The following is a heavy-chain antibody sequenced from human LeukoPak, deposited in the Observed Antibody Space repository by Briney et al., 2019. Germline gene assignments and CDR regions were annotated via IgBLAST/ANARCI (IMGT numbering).Heavy chain of an antibody. CDR1: GFTFSSYW. V-gene: IGHV3-74*01. Sequence: GGSLRLSCAASGFTFSSYWMHWVRQAPGKGLVWVSRINTDGSSTSYADSVKGRFTISRDNAKNTLYLQMNSLRAEDTAVYYCAKGQQQLLHDAFDIWGQGTMVTVSS. CDR3: AKGQQQLLHDAFDI. D-gene: IGHD6-13*01. J-gene: IGHJ3*02. CDR2: INTDGSST.